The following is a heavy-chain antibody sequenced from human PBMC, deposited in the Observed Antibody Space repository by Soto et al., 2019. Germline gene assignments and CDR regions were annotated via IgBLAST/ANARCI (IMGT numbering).Heavy chain of an antibody. D-gene: IGHD6-13*01. CDR3: ARDVGSSWEGGVELAFDD. CDR2: INSDGSRT. J-gene: IGHJ4*02. CDR1: GFTFSSYW. Sequence: GSLRRSCAASGFTFSSYWMHWFRQAPGKGLVWVSRINSDGSRTSYADSVKGRFTISRDNAKNTLYLQMNSLRAEDTAVYYCARDVGSSWEGGVELAFDDWGQGTLVTVSS. V-gene: IGHV3-74*01.